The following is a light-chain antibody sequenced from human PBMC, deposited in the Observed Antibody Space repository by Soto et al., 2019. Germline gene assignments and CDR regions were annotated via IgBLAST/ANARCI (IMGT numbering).Light chain of an antibody. V-gene: IGKV1-5*03. Sequence: DIQMTQSPSTLSGSVGDRVTITCRASQTISSWLAWYQQKPGKAPKLLIYKASTLKSGVPSRFTGSGSGTEFTLTITSLQPDDSATYYCQQYSTYWTFGLGTKVDIK. CDR3: QQYSTYWT. CDR2: KAS. CDR1: QTISSW. J-gene: IGKJ1*01.